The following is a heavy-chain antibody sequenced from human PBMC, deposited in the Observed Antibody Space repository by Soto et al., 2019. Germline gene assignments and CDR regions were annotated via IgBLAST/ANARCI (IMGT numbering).Heavy chain of an antibody. D-gene: IGHD3-16*01. J-gene: IGHJ4*02. CDR1: GGSISNSSYY. V-gene: IGHV4-39*07. CDR2: IYYSGST. CDR3: TTGGDASKTGY. Sequence: SETLSLTCPVSGGSISNSSYYWGWIRRPPGKGLEWIGTIYYSGSTYYNPSLKSRVTLSVDKANNHFSLRLTSLTAADTAIYYCTTGGDASKTGYWSQGTLVTVSS.